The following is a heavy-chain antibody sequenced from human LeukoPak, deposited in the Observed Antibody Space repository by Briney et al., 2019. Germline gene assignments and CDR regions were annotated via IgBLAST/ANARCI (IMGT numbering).Heavy chain of an antibody. CDR2: ISSSGNNA. CDR1: GFTFSGAA. D-gene: IGHD5-24*01. CDR3: AKDIQLST. J-gene: IGHJ3*01. V-gene: IGHV3-23*01. Sequence: HPGGSLRLSCAVSGFTFSGAAMTWVRQAPGKGLECVSLISSSGNNAYYADSVKGRFTISRDNSKNTLSLQMNSLRVEDTAIYYCAKDIQLSTWGLGTRVTVSS.